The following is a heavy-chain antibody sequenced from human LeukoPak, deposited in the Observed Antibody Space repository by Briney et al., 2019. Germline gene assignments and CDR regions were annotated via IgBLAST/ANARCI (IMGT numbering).Heavy chain of an antibody. CDR2: INAGNGNT. D-gene: IGHD3-3*01. CDR3: ARRLSITIFGVVIHAPFDP. V-gene: IGHV1-3*01. J-gene: IGHJ5*02. CDR1: GYTFTTYA. Sequence: ASVKVSCKASGYTFTTYAMHWVRQAPGQRLEWMGWINAGNGNTKYSQKFQGRVTITRDTSASTAYMELRSLRSDDTAVYYCARRLSITIFGVVIHAPFDPWGQGTLVTVSS.